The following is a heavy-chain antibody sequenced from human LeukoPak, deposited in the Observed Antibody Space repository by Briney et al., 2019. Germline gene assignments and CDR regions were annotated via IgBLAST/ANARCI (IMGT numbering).Heavy chain of an antibody. Sequence: GGSLRLSCAASGFTFSNAWMTWVRQGPGKGLEWVGRIKSKTDGGTTDYAAPVKGRFTISRDDSKNTLYLQINSLKTEDTAVYYCTTLTDIPQFDHWGQGTLVTVSS. J-gene: IGHJ4*02. CDR2: IKSKTDGGTT. CDR1: GFTFSNAW. CDR3: TTLTDIPQFDH. V-gene: IGHV3-15*01. D-gene: IGHD2-21*01.